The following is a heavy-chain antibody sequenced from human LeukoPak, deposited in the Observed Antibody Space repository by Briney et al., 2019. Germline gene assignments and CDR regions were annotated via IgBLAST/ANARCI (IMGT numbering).Heavy chain of an antibody. V-gene: IGHV2-5*01. D-gene: IGHD4-17*01. CDR1: GFSLTTSGVG. Sequence: SAPTLVKPTQTLTLTCTFSGFSLTTSGVGVGCIRQPPGKALEWLALIYWNNDNRYNPSLKTRLTITKDTSKNQVVLIMANMDPVDTATYYCAHYGDYRFLYYFDYWGQGTPVTVSS. CDR3: AHYGDYRFLYYFDY. J-gene: IGHJ4*02. CDR2: IYWNNDN.